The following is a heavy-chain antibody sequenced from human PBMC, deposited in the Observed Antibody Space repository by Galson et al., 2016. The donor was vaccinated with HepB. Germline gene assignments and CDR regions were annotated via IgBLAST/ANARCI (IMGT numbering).Heavy chain of an antibody. CDR3: ARVPPLVVVISMELGFYFDN. CDR2: IKQDGSEK. D-gene: IGHD2-21*01. J-gene: IGHJ4*02. V-gene: IGHV3-7*01. Sequence: SLRLSCAASGFTFTTYWMGWVRQAPGKGLEWVATIKQDGSEKDSVDSLKGRFTISRDNAKNSLALQVHSLRAEDTAMYYCARVPPLVVVISMELGFYFDNWGQGTLVTVSS. CDR1: GFTFTTYW.